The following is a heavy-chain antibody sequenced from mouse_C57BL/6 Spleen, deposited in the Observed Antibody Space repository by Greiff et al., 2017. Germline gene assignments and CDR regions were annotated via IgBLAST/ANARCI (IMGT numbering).Heavy chain of an antibody. J-gene: IGHJ2*01. D-gene: IGHD2-12*01. Sequence: EVQLQQSGPELVKPGASVKMSCKASGYTFTDYNMHWVKQSHGKSLEWIGYINPNNGGTSYNQKFKGKATLTVNKSSSTAYMGLRSLTSEDSAVYYCARAPYYRFFDYWGQGTTLTVSS. V-gene: IGHV1-22*01. CDR3: ARAPYYRFFDY. CDR2: INPNNGGT. CDR1: GYTFTDYN.